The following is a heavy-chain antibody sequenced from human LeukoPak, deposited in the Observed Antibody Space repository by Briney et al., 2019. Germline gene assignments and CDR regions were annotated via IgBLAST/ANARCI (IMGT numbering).Heavy chain of an antibody. Sequence: GASVKVSCKASGYTFTSYGISWVRQAPGQELEWMGWISAYNGNTNYAQKLQGRVTMTTDTSTSTAYMELRSLRSDDTAVYYCARRGYSSGWYLFDYWGQGTLVTVSS. J-gene: IGHJ4*02. CDR1: GYTFTSYG. V-gene: IGHV1-18*01. CDR3: ARRGYSSGWYLFDY. CDR2: ISAYNGNT. D-gene: IGHD6-19*01.